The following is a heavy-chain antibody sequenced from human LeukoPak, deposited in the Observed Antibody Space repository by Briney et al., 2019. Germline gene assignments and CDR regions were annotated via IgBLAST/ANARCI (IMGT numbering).Heavy chain of an antibody. V-gene: IGHV4-38-2*02. CDR2: IYHSGST. J-gene: IGHJ5*02. D-gene: IGHD3-16*02. CDR3: ARDSAYVWGSYRYHNWFDP. Sequence: SETLSLTCTVSGYSISSGYYWGWIRQPPGKGLEWIGSIYHSGSTYYNPSLKSRVTLSVDTSKNQFSLKLTSVTAPSTAVYYCARDSAYVWGSYRYHNWFDPWGQGTLVTVSS. CDR1: GYSISSGYY.